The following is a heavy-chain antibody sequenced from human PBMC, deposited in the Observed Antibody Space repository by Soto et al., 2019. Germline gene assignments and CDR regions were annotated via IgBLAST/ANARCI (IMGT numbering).Heavy chain of an antibody. Sequence: EVQLLESGGGLIQPGESLRLSCAASGFTFSSYGMSWVRQAPGKGLEWVSTISGIGGATDYADSVNGRFTISRDGSKNTLYLQMNSVRADDTAVYYCAKEAANVPDYYFDQWGQGTLVTVSS. CDR2: ISGIGGAT. D-gene: IGHD2-2*01. CDR3: AKEAANVPDYYFDQ. V-gene: IGHV3-23*01. J-gene: IGHJ4*02. CDR1: GFTFSSYG.